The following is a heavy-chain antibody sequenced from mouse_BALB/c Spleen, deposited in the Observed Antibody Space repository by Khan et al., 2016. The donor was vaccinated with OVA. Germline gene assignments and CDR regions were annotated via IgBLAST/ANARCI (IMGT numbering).Heavy chain of an antibody. D-gene: IGHD1-2*01. J-gene: IGHJ3*01. V-gene: IGHV1-77*01. Sequence: QLEESGAELARPGASVKLSCKASGYTFTDYYINWVKQRTGQGLEWIGEISPGSGDTYYNEKFKGKATLTADKSSTTAYMQLSSLTSEASAVYFCARRNYFGYTFAYWGQGTLVTVSA. CDR3: ARRNYFGYTFAY. CDR1: GYTFTDYY. CDR2: ISPGSGDT.